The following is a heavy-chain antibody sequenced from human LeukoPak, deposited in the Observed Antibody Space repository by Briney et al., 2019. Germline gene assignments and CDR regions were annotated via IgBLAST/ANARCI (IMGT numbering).Heavy chain of an antibody. CDR1: GGSIDSTNW. J-gene: IGHJ4*02. D-gene: IGHD3-16*02. CDR3: ARSHDHFWGNYPDY. CDR2: IHHDGRI. Sequence: SETLSLTCDVSGGSIDSTNWWNWVRPPPGKGLEWIGEIHHDGRINYNPSLKSRVTLSVDKSKNQFSLRLNSVTAADTAMYYCARSHDHFWGNYPDYWGQGTLVTVSS. V-gene: IGHV4/OR15-8*01.